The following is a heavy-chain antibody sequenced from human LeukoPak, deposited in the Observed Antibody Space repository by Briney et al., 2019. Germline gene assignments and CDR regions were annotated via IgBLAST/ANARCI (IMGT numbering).Heavy chain of an antibody. V-gene: IGHV4-38-2*02. D-gene: IGHD2-8*01. CDR2: IYHSGST. CDR1: GYSISSGYY. CDR3: ARLVLMVYAIRELGKFDY. Sequence: SETLSLTCTVSGYSISSGYYWGWIRQPPGKGLEWIGSIYHSGSTYYNPSLKSRVTISVDTSKNQFSLKLSSVTAADTAVYYCARLVLMVYAIRELGKFDYWGQGTLVTVSS. J-gene: IGHJ4*02.